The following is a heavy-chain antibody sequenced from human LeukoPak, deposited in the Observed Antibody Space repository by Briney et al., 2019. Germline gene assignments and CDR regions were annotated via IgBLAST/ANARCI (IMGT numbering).Heavy chain of an antibody. D-gene: IGHD1-26*01. CDR2: IKQDGSVK. Sequence: GGSLRLSCAASGFTFSSYWMSWVRQAPGKGLEWVANIKQDGSVKYYVDSVKGRFTISRDNAKNSLYLQMNSLRAEDTAVYYCARMESWELPVSATKYYYGMDVWGQGTTVTVSS. CDR3: ARMESWELPVSATKYYYGMDV. J-gene: IGHJ6*02. V-gene: IGHV3-7*01. CDR1: GFTFSSYW.